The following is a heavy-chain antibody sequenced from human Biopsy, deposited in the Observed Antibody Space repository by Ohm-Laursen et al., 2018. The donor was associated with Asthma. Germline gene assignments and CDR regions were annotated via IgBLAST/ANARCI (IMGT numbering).Heavy chain of an antibody. V-gene: IGHV3-30-3*02. D-gene: IGHD2-15*01. Sequence: SLRLSCAASGFNFKTYGMHWVRQAPGKGLEWIGLISYDGTNKFYADTEMGRFTISRDNSKNTLFLEANSPRGEDTGVYYCAKSMSWSRDPVIDYSLNALDVWGQGTTV. J-gene: IGHJ6*02. CDR3: AKSMSWSRDPVIDYSLNALDV. CDR2: ISYDGTNK. CDR1: GFNFKTYG.